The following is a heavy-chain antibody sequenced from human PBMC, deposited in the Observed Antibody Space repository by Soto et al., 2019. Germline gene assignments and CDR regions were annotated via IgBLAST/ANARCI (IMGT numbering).Heavy chain of an antibody. CDR2: IYHSGST. V-gene: IGHV4-4*02. D-gene: IGHD3-10*01. CDR1: GGSISSSNW. Sequence: SETLSLTCAVSGGSISSSNWWSWVRQPPGKGLEWIGEIYHSGSTNYNPSLKSRVTISVDKSKNQFSLKPSSVTAADTAVYYCARGGSAMVRGVIITGHWFDPWGQGTLVTVSS. J-gene: IGHJ5*02. CDR3: ARGGSAMVRGVIITGHWFDP.